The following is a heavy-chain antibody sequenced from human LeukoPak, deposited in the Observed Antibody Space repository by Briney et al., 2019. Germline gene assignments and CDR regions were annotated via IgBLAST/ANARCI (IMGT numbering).Heavy chain of an antibody. CDR2: IGSSGSTI. V-gene: IGHV3-11*04. CDR1: GFTFSDYY. J-gene: IGHJ6*03. D-gene: IGHD3-10*01. CDR3: AREQTYYYGSGSYSRYYYMDV. Sequence: GSLRLSCAASGFTFSDYYMTWIRQAPGKGLEWVSYIGSSGSTIYYTDSVKGRFTVSRDNAKNSLYLQMNSLRAEDTAVYYCAREQTYYYGSGSYSRYYYMDVWGKGTTVTVSS.